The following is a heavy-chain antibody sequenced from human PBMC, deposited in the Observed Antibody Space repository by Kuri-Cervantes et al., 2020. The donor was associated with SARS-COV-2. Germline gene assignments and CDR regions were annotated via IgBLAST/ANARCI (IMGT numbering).Heavy chain of an antibody. Sequence: SETLSLTCTVSGGSVSSGSYYWSWIRQPPGKGLEWIGYIYYSGSTNYNPSLKSRVTISVDTSKNQFSLKLSSVTAADTAVYYCAREAAMATGDYYYYMDVWGKGTTVTVSS. V-gene: IGHV4-61*01. CDR3: AREAAMATGDYYYYMDV. J-gene: IGHJ6*03. CDR1: GGSVSSGSYY. D-gene: IGHD5-18*01. CDR2: IYYSGST.